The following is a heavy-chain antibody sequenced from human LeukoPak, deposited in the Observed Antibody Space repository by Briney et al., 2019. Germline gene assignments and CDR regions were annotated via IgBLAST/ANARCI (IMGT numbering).Heavy chain of an antibody. J-gene: IGHJ4*02. Sequence: SETLSLTWVVSGGSISSDGQSWSWIRQAPGKGLEWIGNIYYSGSTYYNPSLKSRGTISVDTSKNQFSLKVTSVTAADTAVYYCARRGSYAGSYYIDYWGQGTLVTVSS. V-gene: IGHV4-30-4*07. D-gene: IGHD1-26*01. CDR2: IYYSGST. CDR1: GGSISSDGQS. CDR3: ARRGSYAGSYYIDY.